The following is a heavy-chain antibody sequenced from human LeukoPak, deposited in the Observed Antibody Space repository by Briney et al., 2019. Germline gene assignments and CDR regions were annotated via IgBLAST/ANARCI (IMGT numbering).Heavy chain of an antibody. D-gene: IGHD6-19*01. CDR2: IYYSGST. CDR1: GGSISSGGYY. J-gene: IGHJ4*02. CDR3: ARDRIAVAGHADYPDYFDY. V-gene: IGHV4-39*07. Sequence: SETLSLTCTVSGGSISSGGYYWSWIRQPPGKGLEWIGSIYYSGSTYYNPSLKSRVTISVDTSKNQFSLKLSSVTAADTAVYYCARDRIAVAGHADYPDYFDYWGQGTLVTVSS.